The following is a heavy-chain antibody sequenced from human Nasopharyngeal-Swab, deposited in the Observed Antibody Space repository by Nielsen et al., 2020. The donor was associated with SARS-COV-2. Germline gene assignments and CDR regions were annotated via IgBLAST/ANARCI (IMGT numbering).Heavy chain of an antibody. J-gene: IGHJ4*02. D-gene: IGHD2-2*01. Sequence: GGSLRLSCAASGFTFSSYWMSWVRQAPGKGLEWVANIKQDGSEKYYVDSVKGRFTISRDNAKNSLFLQMNSLRVEDTAVYYCAPGHCSSASCSHYFDYWGQGTLVTVSS. CDR3: APGHCSSASCSHYFDY. CDR1: GFTFSSYW. CDR2: IKQDGSEK. V-gene: IGHV3-7*01.